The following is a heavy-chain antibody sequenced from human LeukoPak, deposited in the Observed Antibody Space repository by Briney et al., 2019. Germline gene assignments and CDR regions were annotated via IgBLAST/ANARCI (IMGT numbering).Heavy chain of an antibody. CDR3: ARGAYNGGWYYY. CDR1: GGSFSGYQ. V-gene: IGHV4-34*01. Sequence: SETLSLTCGVSGGSFSGYQWTWIRQSPGKGMEWIGQIDHSGTTNYDPSLKSRLTMSVDTSKNQFSLKLTSVTAADTAVYHCARGAYNGGWYYYWGQGALVTVSS. CDR2: IDHSGTT. J-gene: IGHJ4*02. D-gene: IGHD6-13*01.